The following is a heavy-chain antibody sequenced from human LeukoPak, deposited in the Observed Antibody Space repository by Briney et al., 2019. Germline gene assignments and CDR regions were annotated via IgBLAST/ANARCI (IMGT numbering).Heavy chain of an antibody. Sequence: GGSLRLSCAASGFTFSSYAMHWVRQAPGKGLEWVAVISYDGSNKYYADSVKGRFTISRDSSKNTLYLQMNSLRAEDTAVYYCARVLVRGPDTYYYYYGMDVWGQGTTVTVSS. CDR3: ARVLVRGPDTYYYYYGMDV. CDR1: GFTFSSYA. V-gene: IGHV3-30-3*01. CDR2: ISYDGSNK. J-gene: IGHJ6*02. D-gene: IGHD3-10*01.